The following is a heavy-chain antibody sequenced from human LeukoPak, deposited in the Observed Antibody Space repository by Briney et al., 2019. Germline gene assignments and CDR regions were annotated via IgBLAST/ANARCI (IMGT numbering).Heavy chain of an antibody. Sequence: GGSLRLSCAASGFTFSSYAMHWVRQAPGKGLEYVSAISSNGGSTYYANSVKGRFTISRDNSKNTLYLQMGSLRAEDMPVYYCARGSSYGYNYWGQGTLVTVSS. CDR2: ISSNGGST. CDR3: ARGSSYGYNY. J-gene: IGHJ4*02. CDR1: GFTFSSYA. D-gene: IGHD5-18*01. V-gene: IGHV3-64*01.